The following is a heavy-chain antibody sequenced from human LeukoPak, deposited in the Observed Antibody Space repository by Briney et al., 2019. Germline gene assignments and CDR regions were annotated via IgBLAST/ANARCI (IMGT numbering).Heavy chain of an antibody. CDR2: ISAGGGST. V-gene: IGHV3-23*01. CDR1: EFSFSTYA. D-gene: IGHD5-18*01. Sequence: GGSLRLSCAASEFSFSTYAMSWVRQAPGRGLEWVSAISAGGGSTYYADSVKGRFTISRDNSKNTLYLQMNSLRAGDTAAYYCARSYSYGGIHYWGQGTLVTVSS. CDR3: ARSYSYGGIHY. J-gene: IGHJ4*02.